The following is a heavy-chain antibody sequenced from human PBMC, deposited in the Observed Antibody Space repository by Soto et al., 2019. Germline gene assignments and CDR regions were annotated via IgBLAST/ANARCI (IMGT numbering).Heavy chain of an antibody. D-gene: IGHD3-10*01. Sequence: QVQLVESGGGVVQPGRSLRLSCAASGFTFSSYGMHWVRQAPGKGLEWVAVISYDGSNKYYADSVKGRFTISRDNSKNTLYLQMYSLRAEETAVYYCAPWFGAFDYWGQGTLVTVSS. CDR3: APWFGAFDY. J-gene: IGHJ4*02. V-gene: IGHV3-30*03. CDR2: ISYDGSNK. CDR1: GFTFSSYG.